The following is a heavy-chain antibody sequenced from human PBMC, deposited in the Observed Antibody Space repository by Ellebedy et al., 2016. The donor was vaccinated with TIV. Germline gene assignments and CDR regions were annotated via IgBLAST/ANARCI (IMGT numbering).Heavy chain of an antibody. CDR1: GGSLISGGYF. D-gene: IGHD2-2*01. CDR2: IHYSGST. J-gene: IGHJ6*02. Sequence: SETLSLXXTVSGGSLISGGYFWSWIRQHPGKGLEWIGNIHYSGSTYYTPSLKSRVTISVDRSKNQFSLKLSSVTAADTAVYYCASIGYCSSTSCSPYGMDVWGQGTTVTVSS. V-gene: IGHV4-31*03. CDR3: ASIGYCSSTSCSPYGMDV.